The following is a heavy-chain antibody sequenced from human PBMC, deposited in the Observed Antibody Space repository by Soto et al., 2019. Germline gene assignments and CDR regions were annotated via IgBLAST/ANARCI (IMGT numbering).Heavy chain of an antibody. Sequence: GGSLRLSCAASGFTFSSYSMNWVRQAPGKGLEWVSSISSSSSYIYYADSVKGRFTISRDNAKNSLYLQMNSLRAEDPAVDYCARYISAGDNNWGSLSAFDIWGQGTMVTVSS. CDR2: ISSSSSYI. CDR3: ARYISAGDNNWGSLSAFDI. J-gene: IGHJ3*02. CDR1: GFTFSSYS. D-gene: IGHD7-27*01. V-gene: IGHV3-21*01.